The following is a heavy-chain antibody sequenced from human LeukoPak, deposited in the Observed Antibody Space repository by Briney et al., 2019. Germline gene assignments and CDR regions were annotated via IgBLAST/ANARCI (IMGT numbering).Heavy chain of an antibody. CDR3: AREMGYRWLATTIRGYFDY. V-gene: IGHV7-4-1*02. CDR2: INTNTGNP. J-gene: IGHJ4*02. D-gene: IGHD5-24*01. Sequence: ASVKVSCKASGYTFSSYAMNWVRQAPGQGLEWMGWINTNTGNPTYAQGFTGRFVFSLDTYVSTAYLQISSLKAEDTAVYYCAREMGYRWLATTIRGYFDYWGQGALVTVSS. CDR1: GYTFSSYA.